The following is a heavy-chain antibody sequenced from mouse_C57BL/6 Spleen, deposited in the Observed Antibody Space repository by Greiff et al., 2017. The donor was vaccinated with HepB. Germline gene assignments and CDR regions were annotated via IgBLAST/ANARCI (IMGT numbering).Heavy chain of an antibody. J-gene: IGHJ4*01. CDR1: GYAFSSYW. Sequence: VQLQQSGAELVKPGASVKISCKASGYAFSSYWMNWVKQRPGKGLEWIGQIYPGDGDTNYNGKFKGKATLTADKSSSTAYMQLSSLTSEDSAVYFCARRDYGSGDGSMDYWGQGTSVTVSS. D-gene: IGHD1-1*01. V-gene: IGHV1-80*01. CDR3: ARRDYGSGDGSMDY. CDR2: IYPGDGDT.